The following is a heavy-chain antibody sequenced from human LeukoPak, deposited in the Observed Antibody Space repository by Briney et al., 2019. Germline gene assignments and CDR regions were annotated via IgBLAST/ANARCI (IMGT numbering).Heavy chain of an antibody. V-gene: IGHV1-2*06. Sequence: GASVKVSCKASGYTFTGYYMHWVRQAPGQGLEWMGRINPNSGGTNYAQKFQGRVTMTRDTSISTAYMELSRLRSDDTAVYYCARDHWEGDYKFRQKEYYFDYWGQGTRVTVSS. CDR1: GYTFTGYY. CDR3: ARDHWEGDYKFRQKEYYFDY. J-gene: IGHJ4*02. CDR2: INPNSGGT. D-gene: IGHD4-17*01.